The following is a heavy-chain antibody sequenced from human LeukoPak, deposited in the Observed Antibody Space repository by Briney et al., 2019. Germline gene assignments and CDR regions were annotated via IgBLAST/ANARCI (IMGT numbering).Heavy chain of an antibody. CDR3: ARHRAYSSSSPFDY. CDR1: GGSFSGYY. D-gene: IGHD6-6*01. J-gene: IGHJ4*02. CDR2: IYYTGST. Sequence: SETLSLTCAVYGGSFSGYYWSWIRQPPGKGLERIGYIYYTGSTNYNPSLKSRVTMFVDMSKNQFSLRLSSVTAADTAVYYCARHRAYSSSSPFDYWGQGTLVTVSS. V-gene: IGHV4-59*08.